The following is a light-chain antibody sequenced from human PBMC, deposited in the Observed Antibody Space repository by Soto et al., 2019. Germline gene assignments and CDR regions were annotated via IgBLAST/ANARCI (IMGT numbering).Light chain of an antibody. V-gene: IGKV3-15*01. Sequence: IVITQSPGTLCVSPGERATLACRASQIFRGNLAWYQQKPGQSPRLLIYGASSRATGIPVRFSGSGSGTEFTLTISSLQSEDFVVYYCQQYNNWPFITFGQGTRLEIK. CDR3: QQYNNWPFIT. CDR2: GAS. J-gene: IGKJ5*01. CDR1: QIFRGN.